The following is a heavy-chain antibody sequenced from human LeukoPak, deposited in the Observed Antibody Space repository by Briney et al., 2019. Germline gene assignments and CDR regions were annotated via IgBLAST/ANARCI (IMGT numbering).Heavy chain of an antibody. CDR2: ISGSGGST. CDR3: AKDRATGEWFWFDP. D-gene: IGHD7-27*01. CDR1: GFILSRYA. V-gene: IGHV3-23*01. Sequence: GGSLRLSCAASGFILSRYAMSWVRQAPGKGLEWVSAISGSGGSTYYADSVKGRFTISRDNPKNTLYLQMNSLRAEDTAVYYCAKDRATGEWFWFDPWGQGTLVTVSS. J-gene: IGHJ5*02.